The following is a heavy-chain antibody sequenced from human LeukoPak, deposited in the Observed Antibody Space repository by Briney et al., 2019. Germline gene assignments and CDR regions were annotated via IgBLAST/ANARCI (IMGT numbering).Heavy chain of an antibody. CDR1: GDHISSHY. D-gene: IGHD3-9*01. V-gene: IGHV4-59*11. J-gene: IGHJ4*02. Sequence: SETLSLTCTVSGDHISSHYWSWLRQPPGKGLEWIGYNDYTGSKNYNPSLKSRVTISIDTSKNQFSLKLSSVTAADTAVYYCARSGRTDYYPFDFWGQETLVTVSS. CDR3: ARSGRTDYYPFDF. CDR2: NDYTGSK.